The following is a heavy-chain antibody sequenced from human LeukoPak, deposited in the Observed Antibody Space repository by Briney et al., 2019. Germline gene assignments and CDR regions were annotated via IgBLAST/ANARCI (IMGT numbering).Heavy chain of an antibody. D-gene: IGHD4-17*01. Sequence: GGSLRLSCAASGFIFSSYWMSWVRQAPGKGLEWVANIKQDGGEKYYLDSVKGRFTFSRDNAKNSLYLQMNSLRAEDTAVYYCARVGARQILEYWGQGTLVTASS. J-gene: IGHJ4*02. CDR3: ARVGARQILEY. CDR2: IKQDGGEK. CDR1: GFIFSSYW. V-gene: IGHV3-7*01.